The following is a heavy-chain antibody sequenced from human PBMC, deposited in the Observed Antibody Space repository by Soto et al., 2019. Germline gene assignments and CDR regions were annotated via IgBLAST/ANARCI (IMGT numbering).Heavy chain of an antibody. J-gene: IGHJ6*02. D-gene: IGHD2-15*01. CDR3: ARDRVDCSGGSCYSYYYYGMDV. V-gene: IGHV1-18*04. CDR2: ISAYNGNT. Sequence: SVKVSCKASDYTFTSYGISWVRQAPGQGLEWMGWISAYNGNTNYAQKLQGRITMTTDTSTSTAYMELRSLRSDETAVYYCARDRVDCSGGSCYSYYYYGMDVWGQGTTVTVSS. CDR1: DYTFTSYG.